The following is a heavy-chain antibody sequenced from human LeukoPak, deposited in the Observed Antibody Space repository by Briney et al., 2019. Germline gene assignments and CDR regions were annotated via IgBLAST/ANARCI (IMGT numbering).Heavy chain of an antibody. V-gene: IGHV4-39*07. D-gene: IGHD6-19*01. Sequence: SETPSLTCTVSGGSISSSSYYWGWIRQPPGKGLEWMGEINHSGSTNYNPSLKSRVTISVDTSKNQFSLKLSSVTAADTAVYYCAKDNEEQWLVRAWDYYYYMDVWGKGTTVTVSS. CDR1: GGSISSSSYY. J-gene: IGHJ6*03. CDR2: INHSGST. CDR3: AKDNEEQWLVRAWDYYYYMDV.